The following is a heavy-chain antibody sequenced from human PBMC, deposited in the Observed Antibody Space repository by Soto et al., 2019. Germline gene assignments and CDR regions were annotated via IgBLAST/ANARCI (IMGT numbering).Heavy chain of an antibody. CDR2: IYYSGNT. J-gene: IGHJ4*02. CDR3: AREATTTSVVDY. V-gene: IGHV4-61*08. D-gene: IGHD1-26*01. CDR1: DVSISSGDCS. Sequence: PSEPLSLTCAVSDVSISSGDCSWIWIRQPPGKGLEWIGYIYYSGNTNYNPSLKSRVTISVDTSKNQFSLKLSSVTAADTAVYYCAREATTTSVVDYWGQGTLVTVSS.